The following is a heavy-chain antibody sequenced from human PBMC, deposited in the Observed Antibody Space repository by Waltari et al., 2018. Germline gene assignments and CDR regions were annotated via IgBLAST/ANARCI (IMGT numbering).Heavy chain of an antibody. CDR2: VDPEDGET. CDR1: GYTFTDSY. D-gene: IGHD2-21*01. Sequence: EVQLVQSGAEVKKPGATVKISCKASGYTFTDSYMHWVHKAPGKGLEWMGRVDPEDGETIYAEKFQGRVTITAETSTDTAYMELSSLRSEDTAVYYCATFGAVDCGGDCYRYFDYWGQGTLVTVSS. CDR3: ATFGAVDCGGDCYRYFDY. J-gene: IGHJ4*02. V-gene: IGHV1-69-2*01.